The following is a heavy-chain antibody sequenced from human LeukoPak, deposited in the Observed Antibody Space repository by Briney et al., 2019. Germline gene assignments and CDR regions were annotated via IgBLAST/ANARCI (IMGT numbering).Heavy chain of an antibody. Sequence: GGSLRLSCAASGFTFSNYAMSWVRQAPGKGLEWVSVISGSGGNTFSADSVKGRFTISRDSSKNTLHLQMNSLRAEDTAVYYCAKGKADSSYSGIDFWGQGTLVTVSS. CDR2: ISGSGGNT. J-gene: IGHJ4*02. CDR3: AKGKADSSYSGIDF. CDR1: GFTFSNYA. V-gene: IGHV3-23*01. D-gene: IGHD2-15*01.